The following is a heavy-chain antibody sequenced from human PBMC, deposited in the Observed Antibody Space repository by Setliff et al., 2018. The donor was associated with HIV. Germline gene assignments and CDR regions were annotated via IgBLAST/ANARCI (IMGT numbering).Heavy chain of an antibody. CDR2: ISAYNGNT. CDR3: ARDGHCSSTSCWGYYYYYGMDV. CDR1: GYTFTGYG. J-gene: IGHJ6*02. Sequence: ASVKVSCKASGYTFTGYGISWVRQAPGQGLEWMGWISAYNGNTNYAQKLQGRVTTTTDTSTSTAYMELRSLRSDDTAVYYCARDGHCSSTSCWGYYYYYGMDVWGQGTTVTVSS. V-gene: IGHV1-18*01. D-gene: IGHD2-2*01.